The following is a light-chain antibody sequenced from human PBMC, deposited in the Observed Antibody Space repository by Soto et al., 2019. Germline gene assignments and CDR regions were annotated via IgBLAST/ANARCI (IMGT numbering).Light chain of an antibody. CDR1: QIISSW. CDR3: QQYNPYSPRT. Sequence: DIQMTQSPSTLSASVGDRVTITSRASQIISSWLAWFQQKPGKAPKLLIYDASTLASGVPPRFSGSGSGTEFTLTIGSLQPDDFATYYCQQYNPYSPRTFGQGTKVEIK. V-gene: IGKV1-5*01. J-gene: IGKJ1*01. CDR2: DAS.